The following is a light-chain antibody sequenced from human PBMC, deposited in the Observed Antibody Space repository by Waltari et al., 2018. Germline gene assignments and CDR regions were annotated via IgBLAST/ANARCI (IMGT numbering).Light chain of an antibody. J-gene: IGKJ1*01. CDR1: QNIDSY. Sequence: DIQMTQSPSSLSASVGDSVTITCRASQNIDSYLNWYQQKPVRAPKLLIYATINLENGVPSRITGSGSGTEFTLNIRSLQPEDFATYYCQQSSSAPWTFCQGTKVEIK. V-gene: IGKV1-39*01. CDR2: ATI. CDR3: QQSSSAPWT.